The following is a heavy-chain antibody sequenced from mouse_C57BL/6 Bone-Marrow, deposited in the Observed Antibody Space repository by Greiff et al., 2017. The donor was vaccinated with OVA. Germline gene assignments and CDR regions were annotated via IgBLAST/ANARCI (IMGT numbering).Heavy chain of an antibody. Sequence: EVMLVESGAELVKPGASVKISCKASGYAFSNYWMNWVKQRPEQGLEWIGWIDPENGDTEYASKFQGKATITADTSSKTVYLHLSSLPSEDTAVYYCTTYRYWGQGTTLTVSS. CDR3: TTYRY. V-gene: IGHV14-4*01. J-gene: IGHJ2*01. CDR2: IDPENGDT. CDR1: GYAFSNYW.